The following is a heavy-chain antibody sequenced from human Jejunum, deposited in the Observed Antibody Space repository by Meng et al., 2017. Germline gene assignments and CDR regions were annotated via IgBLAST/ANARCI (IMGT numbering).Heavy chain of an antibody. V-gene: IGHV3-15*01. J-gene: IGHJ4*02. CDR3: TAEDPQYYFDY. CDR2: IRRKTDATTT. Sequence: EVQLVESGGGLVKPGGSLRLSCAASGFTFSNAWLSWVRQAPGKGLEWIARIRRKTDATTTDYVAPVKGRFTISRDDSENTLFLQMNSLKTEDTAVYYCTAEDPQYYFDYWGQGTPVTVSS. CDR1: GFTFSNAW.